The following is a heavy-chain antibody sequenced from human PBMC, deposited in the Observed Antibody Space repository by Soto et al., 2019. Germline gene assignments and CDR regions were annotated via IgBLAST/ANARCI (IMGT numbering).Heavy chain of an antibody. CDR2: ISSSSSYI. Sequence: GGSLRLSCAASGFTFSSYSMNWVRQAPGKGLEWVSSISSSSSYIYYADSVKGRFTISRDDAKNSLYLQMNSLRAEDTAVYYCARDHNYYDSSGHADYWGQGTLVTVSS. CDR1: GFTFSSYS. D-gene: IGHD3-22*01. V-gene: IGHV3-21*01. J-gene: IGHJ4*02. CDR3: ARDHNYYDSSGHADY.